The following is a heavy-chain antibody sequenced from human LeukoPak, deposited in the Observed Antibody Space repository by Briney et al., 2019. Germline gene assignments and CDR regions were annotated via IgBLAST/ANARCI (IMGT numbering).Heavy chain of an antibody. CDR2: ISGSGGST. CDR3: AKEEYDILTAYSDY. Sequence: PGGSLRLSCAASGFTFSSYNMHWVRLAPGKGLEWVSAISGSGGSTYYADSVKGRFTISRDNSKNTLYLQMNSLRAEDTAVYFCAKEEYDILTAYSDYWGQGTLVTVSS. CDR1: GFTFSSYN. J-gene: IGHJ4*02. D-gene: IGHD3-9*01. V-gene: IGHV3-23*01.